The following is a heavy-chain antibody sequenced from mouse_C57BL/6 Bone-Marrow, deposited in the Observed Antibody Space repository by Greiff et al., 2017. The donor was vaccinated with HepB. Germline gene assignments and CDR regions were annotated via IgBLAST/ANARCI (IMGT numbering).Heavy chain of an antibody. D-gene: IGHD2-3*01. CDR3: ARGWLPYAMDY. V-gene: IGHV1-53*01. CDR1: GYTFTSYW. Sequence: VQLQQPGTELVKPGASVKLSCKASGYTFTSYWIHWVNQRPGQGLEWIGNINPRNGGTDYSEKFKSKATLTVDKSSSTAYMQLSSLSSEESAAYYCARGWLPYAMDYWGQGTSVTVSA. CDR2: INPRNGGT. J-gene: IGHJ4*01.